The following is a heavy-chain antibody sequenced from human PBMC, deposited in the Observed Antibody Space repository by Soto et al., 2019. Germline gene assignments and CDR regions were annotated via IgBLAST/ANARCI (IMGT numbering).Heavy chain of an antibody. V-gene: IGHV4-59*01. D-gene: IGHD5-18*01. J-gene: IGHJ6*03. Sequence: CTVGGGKSIDYGGNGIRQQQGKGLEWIGSIYYSGSTNYNPSIKSRFNISVDTSRSQFSLNLNSVTAADTAVYYCARSLDSGGWVTALAFRGKG. CDR2: IYYSGST. CDR3: ARSLDSGGWVTALAF. CDR1: GGKSIDYG.